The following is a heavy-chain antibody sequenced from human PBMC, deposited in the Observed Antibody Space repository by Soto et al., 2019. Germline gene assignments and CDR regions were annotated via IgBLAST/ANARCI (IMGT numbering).Heavy chain of an antibody. D-gene: IGHD2-21*02. J-gene: IGHJ6*02. Sequence: KTSENLSLTCTVSGGSISGYYWSWIRQPPGKGLEWIGNVYYSGGAKYNPSVKRRVSISVDTSKNQFSLNLSSVTAADTAVYYCTRDGDGRMTTNPYYYSGMDVWGPGITVT. V-gene: IGHV4-59*01. CDR3: TRDGDGRMTTNPYYYSGMDV. CDR2: VYYSGGA. CDR1: GGSISGYY.